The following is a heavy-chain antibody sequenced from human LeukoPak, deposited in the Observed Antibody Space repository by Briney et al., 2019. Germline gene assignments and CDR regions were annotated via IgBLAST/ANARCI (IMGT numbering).Heavy chain of an antibody. Sequence: PGGSLRLSCAASGFTFSSYGMSWVRQAPGKGLEWVSAISGSGGSTYYADSVKGRFTISRDNSKNTLYLQMNSLRAEDTAVYYCAAKWGSYWGTYAFDIWGQGTMVTVSS. CDR2: ISGSGGST. CDR3: AAKWGSYWGTYAFDI. V-gene: IGHV3-23*01. CDR1: GFTFSSYG. D-gene: IGHD1-26*01. J-gene: IGHJ3*02.